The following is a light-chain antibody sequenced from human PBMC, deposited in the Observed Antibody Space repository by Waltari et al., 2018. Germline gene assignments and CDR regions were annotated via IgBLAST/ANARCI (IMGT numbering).Light chain of an antibody. CDR3: LQDYNYPRT. J-gene: IGKJ2*01. CDR1: QGIRND. Sequence: AIQMTQSPSSLSASVGARVTITCRASQGIRNDLGWYQQKPGKAPKVLIYAASSLQSGVPARFSGSGSGTDFTLTISSLQPEDFATYYCLQDYNYPRTFGQGTKLEIK. V-gene: IGKV1-6*01. CDR2: AAS.